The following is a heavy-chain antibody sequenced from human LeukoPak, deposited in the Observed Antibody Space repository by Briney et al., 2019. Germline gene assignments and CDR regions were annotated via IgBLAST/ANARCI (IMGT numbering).Heavy chain of an antibody. D-gene: IGHD6-13*01. CDR2: IYSGDTT. Sequence: GGSLRLSCAVSGFTVSNNYMTWVRQAPGKGLEWVSVIYSGDTTYYADSVKGRFIISRDNSKDTVYLQMNSLRAEDTAVYYCARDTSSWNYFDYWGRGTLVTVSS. J-gene: IGHJ4*02. V-gene: IGHV3-66*01. CDR3: ARDTSSWNYFDY. CDR1: GFTVSNNY.